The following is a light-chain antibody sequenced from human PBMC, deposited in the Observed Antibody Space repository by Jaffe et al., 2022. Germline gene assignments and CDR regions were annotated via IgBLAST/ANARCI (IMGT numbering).Light chain of an antibody. CDR3: QAWDTNTVV. CDR1: NLGNKY. Sequence: SYELTQPPSVSVSPGQTASVTCSGDNLGNKYVCWYQQRPGQSPVLVIYQDYKRPSGIPERFSGSNSANTATLTISGTQAMDEADYYCQAWDTNTVVFGGGTKLTVL. V-gene: IGLV3-1*01. CDR2: QDY. J-gene: IGLJ2*01.